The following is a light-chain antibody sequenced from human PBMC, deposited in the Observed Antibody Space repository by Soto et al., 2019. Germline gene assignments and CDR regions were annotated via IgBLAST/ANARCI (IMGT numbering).Light chain of an antibody. J-gene: IGLJ1*01. V-gene: IGLV2-14*01. CDR2: DVS. CDR3: SSYRSSSTLYV. Sequence: QSALTQPASVSGSPGQSITISCTGTSSDVGGYKYVSWYQQHPGKAPKLMIYDVSNRPSGVSNRFSGSKSGNTASLNISGLQAEDEADYYCSSYRSSSTLYVVGNGTKGTVL. CDR1: SSDVGGYKY.